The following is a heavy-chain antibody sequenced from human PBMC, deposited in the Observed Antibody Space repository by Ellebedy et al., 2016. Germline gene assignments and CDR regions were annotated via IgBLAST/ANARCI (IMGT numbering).Heavy chain of an antibody. V-gene: IGHV4-34*01. Sequence: SETLSLTCAVYGGSFSGYYWNWVRQPPGKGLEWIGEIHPSGSTNYNPSLKSRVTMSIDTSKNQFSLKLSSVTAADTAVYYCARPPFGCGGDCGFSAFHYWGQGTLVTVSS. CDR2: IHPSGST. D-gene: IGHD2-21*02. CDR1: GGSFSGYY. J-gene: IGHJ4*02. CDR3: ARPPFGCGGDCGFSAFHY.